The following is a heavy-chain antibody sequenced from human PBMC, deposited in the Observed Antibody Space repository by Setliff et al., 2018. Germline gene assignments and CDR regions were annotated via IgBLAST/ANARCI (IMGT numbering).Heavy chain of an antibody. J-gene: IGHJ4*02. CDR2: VYYSGNT. Sequence: PSLTCTVSGGSISSGDYYWGWIRQPPGKGLEWIGCVYYSGNTYYSPSLKSRVTMFVDTSKNQFSLMLYSVTAADTAIYYCARYDSSGYSENYYFDYWGQGTLVTVSS. D-gene: IGHD3-22*01. CDR3: ARYDSSGYSENYYFDY. V-gene: IGHV4-39*07. CDR1: GGSISSGDYY.